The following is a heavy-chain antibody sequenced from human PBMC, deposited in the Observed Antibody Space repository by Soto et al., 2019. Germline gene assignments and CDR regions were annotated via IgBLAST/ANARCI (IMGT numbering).Heavy chain of an antibody. D-gene: IGHD3-22*01. J-gene: IGHJ4*02. CDR2: IYYSGST. Sequence: PSETLSLTCTVSGGSISSDNYYWSWIRQPPGKGLEWIGYIYYSGSTYYNPSLKSRVIISIDTSKNQFSLKLSSVTAADTAVYYCASTSYFDNSGSAYWGLGTLVTVSS. CDR3: ASTSYFDNSGSAY. CDR1: GGSISSDNYY. V-gene: IGHV4-30-4*01.